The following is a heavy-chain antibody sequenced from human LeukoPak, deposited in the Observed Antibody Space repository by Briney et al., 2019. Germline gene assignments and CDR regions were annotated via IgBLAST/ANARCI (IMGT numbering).Heavy chain of an antibody. CDR3: ARDLIFNLKSIAVAGKDN. D-gene: IGHD6-19*01. Sequence: GGSLRLSCAASGFTFSSYSMNWVRQAPGKGLEWVSYISSSSSTIYYADSVKGRFTISRDNAKNSLYLQMNSLRAEDTAVYYCARDLIFNLKSIAVAGKDNWGQGTLVTVSS. V-gene: IGHV3-48*04. CDR2: ISSSSSTI. CDR1: GFTFSSYS. J-gene: IGHJ4*02.